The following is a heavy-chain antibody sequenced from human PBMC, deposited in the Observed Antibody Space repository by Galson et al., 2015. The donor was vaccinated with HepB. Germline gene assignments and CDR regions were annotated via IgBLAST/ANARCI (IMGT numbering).Heavy chain of an antibody. D-gene: IGHD5-12*01. CDR2: ISAYNGYT. J-gene: IGHJ6*02. CDR1: GYTFTSYG. V-gene: IGHV1-18*04. Sequence: SVKVSCKASGYTFTSYGISWVRQAPGQGLEWMGCISAYNGYTKYAQKLQGRVTMTTDTSTSTAYMELRSLRSDDRAVYYCARNGYSGYDSDYYYYYGMDVWGQGTTVTVSS. CDR3: ARNGYSGYDSDYYYYYGMDV.